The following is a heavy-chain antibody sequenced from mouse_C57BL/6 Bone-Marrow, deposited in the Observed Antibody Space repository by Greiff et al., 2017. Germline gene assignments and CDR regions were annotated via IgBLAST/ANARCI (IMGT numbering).Heavy chain of an antibody. J-gene: IGHJ4*01. V-gene: IGHV1-52*01. CDR2: IDPSDSET. CDR1: GYTFTSYW. D-gene: IGHD2-2*01. Sequence: QVQLQQPGAELVRPGSSVKLSCKASGYTFTSYWMHWVKQRPIQGLEWIGNIDPSDSETHYNQKFKDKATLTVDKSSSTAYMQLSSLTSEDSAVYYCARQGYNARGYAMDYWGQGTSVTVSS. CDR3: ARQGYNARGYAMDY.